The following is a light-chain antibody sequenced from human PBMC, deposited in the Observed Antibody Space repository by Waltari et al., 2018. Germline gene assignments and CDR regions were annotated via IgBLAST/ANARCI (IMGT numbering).Light chain of an antibody. CDR3: LQHNSYPPT. V-gene: IGKV1-17*01. Sequence: DIQMTQSPSSLSASVGDTVTITCRASQGIGNYLNWFQQKPGKAPKLLIYAATTLQSGVPSRFSGSGSGTEFTLTINSLQPEDFATYYCLQHNSYPPTFGGGTKVEIK. CDR1: QGIGNY. CDR2: AAT. J-gene: IGKJ4*01.